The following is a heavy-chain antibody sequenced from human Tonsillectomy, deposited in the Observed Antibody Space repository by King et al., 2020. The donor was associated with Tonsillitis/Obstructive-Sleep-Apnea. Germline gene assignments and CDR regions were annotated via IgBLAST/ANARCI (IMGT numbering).Heavy chain of an antibody. CDR1: GGSISRYF. D-gene: IGHD2-8*01. V-gene: IGHV4-59*01. J-gene: IGHJ3*02. CDR2: IYYGEST. Sequence: QLQESGPGLVKPSETLSLTCTVSGGSISRYFWSWIRQPPGKGLEWIGYIYYGESTNYNPSLKSRVTISVDTSKNQFSLKLSSVTAADTAVYYCARDMVLEAGGDAFDIWGQGTMVTVSS. CDR3: ARDMVLEAGGDAFDI.